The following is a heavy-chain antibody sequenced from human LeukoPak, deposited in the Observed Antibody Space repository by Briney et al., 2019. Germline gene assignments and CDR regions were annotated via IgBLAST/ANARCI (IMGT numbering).Heavy chain of an antibody. CDR1: GYSFTSYW. J-gene: IGHJ6*02. Sequence: GESLKISCKGSGYSFTSYWIGWVRQMPGKGLEWMGIIYPGDSDTRYSPSFQGQVTISADKSISTAYLQWSSLKASDTATYYCARQDYSNYYGMDVWGQGTTVTVSS. V-gene: IGHV5-51*01. CDR2: IYPGDSDT. D-gene: IGHD4-4*01. CDR3: ARQDYSNYYGMDV.